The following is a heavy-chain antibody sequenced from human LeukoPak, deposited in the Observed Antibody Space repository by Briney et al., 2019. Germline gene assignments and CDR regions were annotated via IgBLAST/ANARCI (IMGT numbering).Heavy chain of an antibody. CDR2: INPNSGGT. D-gene: IGHD3-9*01. Sequence: ASVKVSCKASGYTFTGYYMHWVRQAPGQGLEWMGWINPNSGGTNYVQKFQGRVTMTRDTSISTAYMELSRLRSDDTAVYYCARDSDGVLRYFDWPSSNWFDPWGQGTLVTVSS. CDR1: GYTFTGYY. V-gene: IGHV1-2*02. CDR3: ARDSDGVLRYFDWPSSNWFDP. J-gene: IGHJ5*02.